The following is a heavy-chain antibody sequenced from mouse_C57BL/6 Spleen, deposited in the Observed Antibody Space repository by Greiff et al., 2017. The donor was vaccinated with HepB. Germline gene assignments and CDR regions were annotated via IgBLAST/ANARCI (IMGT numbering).Heavy chain of an antibody. J-gene: IGHJ4*01. Sequence: EVQLVESGGGLVKPGGSLKLSCAASGFTFSDYGMHWVRQAPEKGLEWVAYISSGSSTIYYADTVKGRFTISRDNAKNTLFLQMTSLRSEDTAMYYCARTYYGSSYDAMDYWGQGTSVTVSS. D-gene: IGHD1-1*01. V-gene: IGHV5-17*01. CDR1: GFTFSDYG. CDR3: ARTYYGSSYDAMDY. CDR2: ISSGSSTI.